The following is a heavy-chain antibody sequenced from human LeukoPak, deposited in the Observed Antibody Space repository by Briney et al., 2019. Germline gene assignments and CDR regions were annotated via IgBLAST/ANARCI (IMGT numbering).Heavy chain of an antibody. V-gene: IGHV3-30*18. D-gene: IGHD6-19*01. CDR3: AKDQGIAVTGTDDAFDM. J-gene: IGHJ3*02. CDR1: GFTFSNYG. CDR2: IAYDGSNE. Sequence: GGSLRLSCADSGFTFSNYGMHCVRQAPGKGLEWVAVIAYDGSNEYYAEFVKGRFTISRDNSKNTLYLQMYSLRAEDTAVYFCAKDQGIAVTGTDDAFDMWGQGTRVTVSS.